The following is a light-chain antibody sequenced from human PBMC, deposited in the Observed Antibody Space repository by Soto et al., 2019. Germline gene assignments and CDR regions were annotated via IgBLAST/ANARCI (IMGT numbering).Light chain of an antibody. J-gene: IGLJ1*01. CDR2: EVS. CDR3: SSYTSSSIDYV. V-gene: IGLV2-14*01. CDR1: SSDVGGYNY. Sequence: QSALTQPASVSGSPGQSITISCTGTSSDVGGYNYVSWYQQHPGKAPKLMIYEVSNRPSGVSNRFSGSKAGNTASLTISGRQAEDEAEYYCSSYTSSSIDYVFGTGTKLTV.